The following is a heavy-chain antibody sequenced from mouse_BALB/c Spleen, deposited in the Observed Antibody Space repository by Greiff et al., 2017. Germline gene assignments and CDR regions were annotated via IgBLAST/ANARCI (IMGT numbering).Heavy chain of an antibody. CDR3: ARLTATDYAMDY. CDR2: ISSGGSYT. D-gene: IGHD1-2*01. V-gene: IGHV5-9-3*01. CDR1: GFTFSSYA. J-gene: IGHJ4*01. Sequence: EVKLMESGGGLVKPGGSLKLSCAASGFTFSSYAMSWVRQTPEKRLEWVATISSGGSYTYYPDSVKGRFTISRDNAKNTLYLQMSSLRSEDTAMYYCARLTATDYAMDYWGQGTSVTVSS.